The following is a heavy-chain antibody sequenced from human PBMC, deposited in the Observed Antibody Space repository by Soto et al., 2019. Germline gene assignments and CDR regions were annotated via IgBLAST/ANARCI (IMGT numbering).Heavy chain of an antibody. CDR3: ARVLKWLSPSYYYYGMDV. Sequence: ASVKFSCKASGYTFTSYGISWVRQAPGQGLEWMGWISAYNGNTNYAQKLQGRVTMTTDTSTSTAYMELRSLRSDDTAVYYCARVLKWLSPSYYYYGMDVWGQGTTVTVSS. V-gene: IGHV1-18*04. D-gene: IGHD3-22*01. CDR2: ISAYNGNT. CDR1: GYTFTSYG. J-gene: IGHJ6*02.